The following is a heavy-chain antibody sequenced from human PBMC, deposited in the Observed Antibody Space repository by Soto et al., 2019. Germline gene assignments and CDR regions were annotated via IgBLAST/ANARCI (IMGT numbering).Heavy chain of an antibody. Sequence: GGSLRLPCAACGLNFSTYGMHWVRQAPGKGLAWVAVISYDGGNKYYTDSVKDRFTISRDNSKNTVYLQMNSLRAEDTAVYFCAKDRDVFSSGWYAPSLDYWGQGALVTVSS. CDR3: AKDRDVFSSGWYAPSLDY. CDR1: GLNFSTYG. J-gene: IGHJ4*02. V-gene: IGHV3-30*18. D-gene: IGHD6-19*01. CDR2: ISYDGGNK.